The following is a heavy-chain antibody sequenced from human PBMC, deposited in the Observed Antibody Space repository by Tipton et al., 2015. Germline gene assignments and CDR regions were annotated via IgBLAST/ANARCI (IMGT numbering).Heavy chain of an antibody. CDR3: ARARGRHGGLFDS. D-gene: IGHD4-23*01. CDR2: IQYSGGT. Sequence: TLSLTCTVSGVSISKYYWSWIRQPPGKELEWIGYIQYSGGTNYNPSLESRVSMSVDTSKTQFSLEMRSVTATDTAVYYCARARGRHGGLFDSWGQGTLVTVSS. J-gene: IGHJ4*02. CDR1: GVSISKYY. V-gene: IGHV4-59*01.